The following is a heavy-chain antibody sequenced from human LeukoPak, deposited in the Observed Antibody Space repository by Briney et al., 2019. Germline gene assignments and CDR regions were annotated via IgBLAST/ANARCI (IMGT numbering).Heavy chain of an antibody. CDR1: GGTFSSYA. CDR2: IIPIFGTA. J-gene: IGHJ4*02. CDR3: AAGEEWSPLDY. Sequence: SVTVSCKASGGTFSSYAISWVRQAPGQGLEWMGGIIPIFGTANYAQKFQGRVTITADESTGTAYMELSSLRSEDTAVYYCAAGEEWSPLDYWGQGTLVTVSS. D-gene: IGHD2-8*01. V-gene: IGHV1-69*01.